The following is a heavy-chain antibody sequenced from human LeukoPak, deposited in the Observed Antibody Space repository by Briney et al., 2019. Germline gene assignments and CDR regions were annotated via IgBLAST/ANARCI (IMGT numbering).Heavy chain of an antibody. CDR2: ISSSSSYI. V-gene: IGHV3-21*01. CDR1: GFTFSSYS. D-gene: IGHD3-22*01. CDR3: ARDVYDSSGYYYPHDAFDI. Sequence: GGSLRLSCAASGFTFSSYSMNWVRQAPGKGLEWVSSISSSSSYIYHADSVKGRFTISRDSAKNSLYLQMNSLRAEDTAVYYCARDVYDSSGYYYPHDAFDIWGQGTMVTVSS. J-gene: IGHJ3*02.